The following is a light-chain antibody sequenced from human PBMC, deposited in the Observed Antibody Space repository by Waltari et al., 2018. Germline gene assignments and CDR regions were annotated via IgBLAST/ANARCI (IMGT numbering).Light chain of an antibody. CDR2: ENT. V-gene: IGLV1-51*02. J-gene: IGLJ7*01. CDR1: SSNIGNNY. CDR3: GTWDSSLSGAV. Sequence: QSVLTQPPSVSAAPGQRVTISCSGGSSNIGNNYVSWYRQIPGTAPKLLIYENTERPSGIPGRFAGPKAGTSATLDITGLQAGDEADYYCGTWDSSLSGAVFGGGTHLTVL.